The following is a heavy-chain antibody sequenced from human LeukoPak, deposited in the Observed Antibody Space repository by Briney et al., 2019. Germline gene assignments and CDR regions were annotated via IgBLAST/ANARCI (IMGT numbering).Heavy chain of an antibody. J-gene: IGHJ4*02. CDR1: GYTFTSYD. V-gene: IGHV1-8*01. Sequence: ASVKVSCKASGYTFTSYDINWVRQATGQGLEWMGWMNPNSGDTGYPQKFQGRVTMTRDTSITTAYMELSSLRSEDTAVYYCATEASDYDSSGYHWGQGTLVTVSS. CDR2: MNPNSGDT. CDR3: ATEASDYDSSGYH. D-gene: IGHD3-22*01.